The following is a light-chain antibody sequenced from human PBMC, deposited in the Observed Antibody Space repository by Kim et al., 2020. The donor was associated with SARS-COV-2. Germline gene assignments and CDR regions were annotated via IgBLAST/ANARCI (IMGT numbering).Light chain of an antibody. Sequence: PGKTATITCAGDNIVSQSVHWDQQTPGQAPVLFMFHAYDRPSGIPERFSGSKSVGTATLTISSVEAGDEADYYCQVWDTSSDQAMFGGGTQLTVL. J-gene: IGLJ3*02. CDR3: QVWDTSSDQAM. CDR1: NIVSQS. V-gene: IGLV3-21*04. CDR2: HAY.